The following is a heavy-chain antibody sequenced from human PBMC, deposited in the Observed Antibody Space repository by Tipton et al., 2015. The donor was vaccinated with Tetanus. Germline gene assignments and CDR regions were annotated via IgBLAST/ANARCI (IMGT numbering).Heavy chain of an antibody. CDR3: ARHRSIGARLNWFDS. CDR1: GYRFSSYW. Sequence: QLVQSGAEAKKPGESLKISCKGSGYRFSSYWIGWVRQMPGRDLEWMGIIFSADSDTKYSPSFQGQVTFSADTSISTAYLQWSSLKPSDTAIYYCARHRSIGARLNWFDSWGQGTPVTVPS. V-gene: IGHV5-51*01. D-gene: IGHD6-6*01. J-gene: IGHJ5*01. CDR2: IFSADSDT.